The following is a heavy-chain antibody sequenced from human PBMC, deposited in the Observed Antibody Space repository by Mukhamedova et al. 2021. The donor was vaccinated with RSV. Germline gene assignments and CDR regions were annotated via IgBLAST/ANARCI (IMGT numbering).Heavy chain of an antibody. D-gene: IGHD3-3*01. CDR3: ARGPAFGVGIIKWFDY. V-gene: IGHV4-34*01. CDR2: INHSGST. Sequence: GLEWIGEINHSGSTNYNPSLKSRVTISVDTSKNQFSLKLSSVTAADTAVYYCARGPAFGVGIIKWFDYWGQGTLVTVSS. J-gene: IGHJ4*02.